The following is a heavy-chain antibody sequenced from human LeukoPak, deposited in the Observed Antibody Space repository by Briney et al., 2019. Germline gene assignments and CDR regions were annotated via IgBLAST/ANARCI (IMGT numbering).Heavy chain of an antibody. J-gene: IGHJ4*02. Sequence: GGSLRLSCAASGFTFSSYAMSWVRQAPGKGLEWVSVISVSGGSTYYADSVKGRFTISRDNSKNTLYLQMNSLRAEDTAVYYCAKGSRNYNFDYWGQGTLVTVSS. D-gene: IGHD1-14*01. CDR1: GFTFSSYA. V-gene: IGHV3-23*01. CDR2: ISVSGGST. CDR3: AKGSRNYNFDY.